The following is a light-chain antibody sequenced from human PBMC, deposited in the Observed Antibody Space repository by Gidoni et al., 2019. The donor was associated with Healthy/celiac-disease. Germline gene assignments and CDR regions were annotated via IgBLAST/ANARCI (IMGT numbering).Light chain of an antibody. V-gene: IGKV3-11*01. J-gene: IGKJ4*01. CDR3: QQRGNWLPLT. CDR1: KSVSSN. CDR2: DAS. Sequence: IVLTQTLATLSLSPGERATLSGRASKSVSSNLAWYQQKPGQAPRLLIYDASNRSTGIPARFSGSGSGADFTLTISSLEPEDFAVYYCQQRGNWLPLTFGGGTKVEIK.